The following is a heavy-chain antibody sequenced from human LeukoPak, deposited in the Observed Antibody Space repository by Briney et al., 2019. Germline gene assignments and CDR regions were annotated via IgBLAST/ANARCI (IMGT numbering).Heavy chain of an antibody. Sequence: SETLSLTCTVSGGSISSYYWSWIRQPPGKGLEWIGYIYTSGRTTYNPSLKSRATISLDTPKNQFSLKLSSVTAADTAVYYCARHARAIPRGNFDYWGQGTLVTVSS. CDR1: GGSISSYY. D-gene: IGHD2-21*01. CDR3: ARHARAIPRGNFDY. CDR2: IYTSGRT. J-gene: IGHJ4*02. V-gene: IGHV4-4*09.